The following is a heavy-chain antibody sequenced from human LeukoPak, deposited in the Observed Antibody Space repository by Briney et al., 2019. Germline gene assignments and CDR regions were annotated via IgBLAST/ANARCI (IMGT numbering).Heavy chain of an antibody. Sequence: TGRSLRLSCAASGFTFSSYAMHWVRQAPGKGLEYVSAISSNGGSTYYANSVKGRFTISRDNSKNTLYLQMGSLRAEDMAVYYCARAGYSDAFDIWGQGTMVTVSS. D-gene: IGHD3-9*01. V-gene: IGHV3-64*01. CDR1: GFTFSSYA. CDR2: ISSNGGST. CDR3: ARAGYSDAFDI. J-gene: IGHJ3*02.